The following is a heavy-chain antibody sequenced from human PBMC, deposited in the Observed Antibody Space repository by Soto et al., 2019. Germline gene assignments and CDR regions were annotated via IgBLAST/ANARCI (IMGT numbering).Heavy chain of an antibody. V-gene: IGHV4-34*01. J-gene: IGHJ3*02. Sequence: QVQLQQWGAGLLKPSETLSLTCAVYGGSFSGYYWSWIRQPPGKGLEWIGEINHSGSTNYNPSLKSRVTISVDTSKNQCSLKLSSVTAADTAVYYCARLQSDDAFDIWGQGTMVTVSS. D-gene: IGHD4-4*01. CDR1: GGSFSGYY. CDR3: ARLQSDDAFDI. CDR2: INHSGST.